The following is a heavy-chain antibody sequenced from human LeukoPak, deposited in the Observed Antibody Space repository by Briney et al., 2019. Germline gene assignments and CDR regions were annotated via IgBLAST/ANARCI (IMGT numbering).Heavy chain of an antibody. V-gene: IGHV3-7*01. CDR3: ARGSEYTSSTNYYFDY. CDR1: GFTFSSYW. J-gene: IGHJ4*02. Sequence: GGSLRLSCAASGFTFSSYWMSWVRQAPGKGLEWVANIKRDGSEKHYVDSVKGRFTISRDNAKKSLFLHMNSLRVEDTAVYYCARGSEYTSSTNYYFDYWGQGTLVTVSS. D-gene: IGHD6-6*01. CDR2: IKRDGSEK.